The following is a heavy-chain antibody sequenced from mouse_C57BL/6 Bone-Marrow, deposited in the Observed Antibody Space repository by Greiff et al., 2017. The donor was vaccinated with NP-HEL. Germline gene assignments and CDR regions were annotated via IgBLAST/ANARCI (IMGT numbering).Heavy chain of an antibody. CDR2: IDPEDGDT. CDR3: TTDYYGSYWYFDV. Sequence: EVQLQQSGAELVRPGASVKLSCTASGFNIKDYYMHWVKQRPEQGLEWIGRIDPEDGDTEYAPKFPGKATMTADTSSNTSYLQLSSLTSEDTAVYYCTTDYYGSYWYFDVWGTGTTVTVSS. CDR1: GFNIKDYY. J-gene: IGHJ1*03. D-gene: IGHD1-1*01. V-gene: IGHV14-1*01.